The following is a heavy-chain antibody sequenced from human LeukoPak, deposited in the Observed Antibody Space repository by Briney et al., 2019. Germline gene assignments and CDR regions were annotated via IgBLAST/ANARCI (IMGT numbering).Heavy chain of an antibody. CDR2: ISSSGSTI. J-gene: IGHJ4*02. D-gene: IGHD4-17*01. CDR3: ASQDYGDYVKGVSFDY. V-gene: IGHV3-11*01. CDR1: GFTFSDYY. Sequence: KSGGSLRLSCAASGFTFSDYYMSWVRQARGKGLEWVSYISSSGSTIYYADSVKGRFTISRDNAKNSLYLQMNSLRAEDTAVYYCASQDYGDYVKGVSFDYWGQGTLVTVSS.